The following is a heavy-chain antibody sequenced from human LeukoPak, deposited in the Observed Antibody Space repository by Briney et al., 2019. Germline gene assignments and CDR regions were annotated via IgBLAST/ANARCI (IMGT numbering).Heavy chain of an antibody. CDR2: IYYSGST. D-gene: IGHD3-3*01. J-gene: IGHJ5*02. CDR1: GGSISSSIYY. V-gene: IGHV4-39*01. Sequence: PSETLSLTCSVSGGSISSSIYYWGWIRQPPGKGLEWIGSIYYSGSTYYNPSLKSRVTISVDTSKNQFSLKLRSVTAADTAEYYCASDDFWSGYSAWGQGILVTVSS. CDR3: ASDDFWSGYSA.